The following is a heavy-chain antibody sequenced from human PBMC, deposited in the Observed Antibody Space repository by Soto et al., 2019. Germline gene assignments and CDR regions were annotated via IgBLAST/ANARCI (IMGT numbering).Heavy chain of an antibody. V-gene: IGHV3-30*18. CDR3: AKDVGDYVPYYNGMDV. Sequence: QVQLVESGGGVVQPGTSLRLSCAASGFTFRTHAMHWVRQAPGKGLEWMAVIAYDGNEKFYADSVKGRFTISRDNSKNALCLQINTLRTEDTAVYYCAKDVGDYVPYYNGMDVWGQGTTVTVSS. J-gene: IGHJ6*02. D-gene: IGHD4-17*01. CDR2: IAYDGNEK. CDR1: GFTFRTHA.